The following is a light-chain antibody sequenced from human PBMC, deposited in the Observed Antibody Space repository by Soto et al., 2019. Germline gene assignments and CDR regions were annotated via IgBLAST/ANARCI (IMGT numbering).Light chain of an antibody. V-gene: IGKV3-11*01. CDR3: QQRSDWPWT. J-gene: IGKJ1*01. CDR2: DAS. Sequence: EIVLTQSRATLSLGPGERATLRSRGRQSVSSYLAWYQQKPGQAPRLLIYDASNRATGIPARFSGSGSGTDFTLTISSLEPEDFAVYYCQQRSDWPWTFGQGTKVDIK. CDR1: QSVSSY.